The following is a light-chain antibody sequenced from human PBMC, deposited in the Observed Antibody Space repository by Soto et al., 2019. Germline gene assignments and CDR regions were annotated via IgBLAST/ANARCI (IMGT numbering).Light chain of an antibody. CDR1: SSDVGGYNY. J-gene: IGLJ2*01. CDR2: EVS. V-gene: IGLV2-14*01. Sequence: QSVLTQPASVSGSPGQSITISCTGISSDVGGYNYVSWYQQHPGKAPKLMIYEVSNRPSGVSNRFSGSKSGNTASLTISGLQAEDEADYYCSSYTSSSTPYVVFGGGTKLTVL. CDR3: SSYTSSSTPYVV.